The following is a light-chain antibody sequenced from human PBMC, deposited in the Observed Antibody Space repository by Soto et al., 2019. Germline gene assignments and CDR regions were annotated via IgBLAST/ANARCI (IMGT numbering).Light chain of an antibody. J-gene: IGKJ5*01. CDR1: QSVDSNY. CDR2: GAS. CDR3: QQYGSSPIT. V-gene: IGKV3-20*01. Sequence: EVVVEQTSRAPSFFPKGKATHSRGASQSVDSNYLAWYQQRPGQAPRLLIYGASSRATGIPDRFSGSGSGTDFTLTISRLEPEDFAVYYCQQYGSSPITFGQGTRLEIK.